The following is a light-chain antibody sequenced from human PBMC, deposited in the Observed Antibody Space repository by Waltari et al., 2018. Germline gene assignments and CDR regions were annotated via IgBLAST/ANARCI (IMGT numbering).Light chain of an antibody. CDR1: QSISSW. Sequence: DIQMTQSPSTLSASVGDRVTITCRASQSISSWLAWYQQKPGKAPKLLIYQTSTLDTGVPSRFSASGTGTEFTLTVNSLQPDDFATYYCQQYNSYPLTFGGGTNVEIK. J-gene: IGKJ4*01. CDR2: QTS. V-gene: IGKV1-5*03. CDR3: QQYNSYPLT.